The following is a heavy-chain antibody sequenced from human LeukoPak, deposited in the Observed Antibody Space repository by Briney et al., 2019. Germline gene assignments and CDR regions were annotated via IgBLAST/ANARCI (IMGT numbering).Heavy chain of an antibody. CDR2: ISGSGDS. CDR1: GFNLDNYA. CDR3: AREHSLVAIHDAFDI. D-gene: IGHD5-12*01. Sequence: GGSLRLSCVASGFNLDNYAMSWVRQAPGKGLEWVSAISGSGDSNADSVKGRFTISRDDSENTLYLQMNRLRADDAAVYHRAREHSLVAIHDAFDIWGQGTMVTVSS. V-gene: IGHV3-23*01. J-gene: IGHJ3*02.